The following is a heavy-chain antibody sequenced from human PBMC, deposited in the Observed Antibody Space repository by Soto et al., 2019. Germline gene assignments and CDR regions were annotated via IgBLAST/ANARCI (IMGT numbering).Heavy chain of an antibody. CDR1: GYTFSTYG. CDR3: ARDLAAHGPVFDY. CDR2: ISTSNGDT. Sequence: QVPLVQSGAEVKKPGASVKVSCKASGYTFSTYGISWVRQAPGQGLEWMAWISTSNGDTHYAQKVQDRVSMTTDRFTSTAYMELRSLRSDDTAIYYCARDLAAHGPVFDYWGQGTLVTVSS. V-gene: IGHV1-18*04. J-gene: IGHJ4*02. D-gene: IGHD6-13*01.